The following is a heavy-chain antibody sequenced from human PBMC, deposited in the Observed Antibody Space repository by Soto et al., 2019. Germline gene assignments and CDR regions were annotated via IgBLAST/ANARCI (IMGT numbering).Heavy chain of an antibody. V-gene: IGHV3-53*04. Sequence: EVQLVESGGGLVQPGGSLRLSCVASGIPVSSNYMTWVRQAPGKGLEWVSVLHSGGDTYYANSVKGRFTISRHDSTNTLFLQMNSMTAEETAVYYGARDGPYSYAPRMDVWGQGTTVTVSS. CDR3: ARDGPYSYAPRMDV. D-gene: IGHD3-10*01. J-gene: IGHJ6*02. CDR2: LHSGGDT. CDR1: GIPVSSNY.